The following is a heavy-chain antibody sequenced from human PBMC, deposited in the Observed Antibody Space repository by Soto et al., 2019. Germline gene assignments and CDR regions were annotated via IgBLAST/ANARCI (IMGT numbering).Heavy chain of an antibody. J-gene: IGHJ4*02. CDR1: GDSMSSSNW. V-gene: IGHV4-4*02. Sequence: QVQLQESGPGLLKPSGTLSLTCTVSGDSMSSSNWWNWVRQPPGKGLEWIGEAHHSGRTNYNPSLQTRVTISVDRSQNLFSLKLASVTAAATAVYYGVRSEATALDYWGQGILVTVSS. CDR3: VRSEATALDY. CDR2: AHHSGRT.